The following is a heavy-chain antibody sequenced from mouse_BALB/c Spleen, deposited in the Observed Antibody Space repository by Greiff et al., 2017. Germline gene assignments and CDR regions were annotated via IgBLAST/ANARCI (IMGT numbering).Heavy chain of an antibody. CDR1: GYSITSGYY. Sequence: EVKLQESGPGLVKPSQSLSLTCSVTGYSITSGYYWNWIRQFPGNKLEWMGYISYDGSNNYNPSLKNRISITRDTSKNQFFLKLNSVTTEDTATYYCAAAYYRYDNYAMDYWGQGTSVTVSS. CDR3: AAAYYRYDNYAMDY. J-gene: IGHJ4*01. D-gene: IGHD2-14*01. CDR2: ISYDGSN. V-gene: IGHV3-6*02.